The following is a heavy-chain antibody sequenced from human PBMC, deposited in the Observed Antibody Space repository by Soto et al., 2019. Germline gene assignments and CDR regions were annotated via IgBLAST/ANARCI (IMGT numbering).Heavy chain of an antibody. J-gene: IGHJ6*02. V-gene: IGHV4-34*01. D-gene: IGHD5-18*01. Sequence: SQTLSLTWPLFSASLGDHYCACIRQSPDKGLEWIGEVHPSGSTDYHPYLKSRLTLSLDTSKNPFYLQVASVTAADTDVYFCARGKPSGYRFGPRNFFYYGLDVWGQGTTVTVSS. CDR3: ARGKPSGYRFGPRNFFYYGLDV. CDR2: VHPSGST. CDR1: SASLGDHY.